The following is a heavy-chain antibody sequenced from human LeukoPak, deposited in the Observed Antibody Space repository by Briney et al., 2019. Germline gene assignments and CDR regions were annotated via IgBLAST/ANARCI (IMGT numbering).Heavy chain of an antibody. V-gene: IGHV4-59*01. J-gene: IGHJ4*02. Sequence: ASETLSLTCTVSGGSISSYYWSWIRQPPGKGLEWIGYIYYSGSTNYNPSLKSRVTISVDTSKNQFSLKLSSVTAADTAVYYCARTDYYDSSGYLDWGQGTLVTVSS. CDR2: IYYSGST. CDR1: GGSISSYY. CDR3: ARTDYYDSSGYLD. D-gene: IGHD3-22*01.